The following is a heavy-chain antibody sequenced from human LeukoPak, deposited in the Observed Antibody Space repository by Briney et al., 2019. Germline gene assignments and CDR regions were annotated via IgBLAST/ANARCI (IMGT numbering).Heavy chain of an antibody. D-gene: IGHD3-3*01. J-gene: IGHJ4*02. CDR1: GFTFSSYE. CDR2: ISSSGSTI. CDR3: AREGVYDSRDY. V-gene: IGHV3-48*03. Sequence: GGSLRLSCAASGFTFSSYEMNWVRQAPGKGLVWVSYISSSGSTIYYADSVKGRFTISRDNAKNSLYLQMNSLRAEDTAVYYCAREGVYDSRDYWSQGTLVTVSS.